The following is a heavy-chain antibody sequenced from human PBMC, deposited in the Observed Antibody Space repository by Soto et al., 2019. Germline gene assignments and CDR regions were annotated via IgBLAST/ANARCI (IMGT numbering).Heavy chain of an antibody. D-gene: IGHD1-1*01. J-gene: IGHJ4*02. CDR2: IYWDGES. Sequence: QITLKEAGPTLVKPTETLTLTCTFSGFSFTTTRMGVGWTRQPPGKALELLAIIYWDGESRYNPLPRRRLPLTEDTSQNQVVLTMTNMDPKDTATYYCAHRDSTGTTTYFDSWGQGIPVTVAS. V-gene: IGHV2-5*02. CDR1: GFSFTTTRMG. CDR3: AHRDSTGTTTYFDS.